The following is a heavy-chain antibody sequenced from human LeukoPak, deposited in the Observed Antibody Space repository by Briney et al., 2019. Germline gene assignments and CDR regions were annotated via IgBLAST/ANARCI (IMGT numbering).Heavy chain of an antibody. CDR3: ARKPSGSQPFDY. Sequence: SETPSLSCAVYGVSLSAYDLSWIRQSPGKGLDWIGEINHSGSTNYNPSLKSRVTILVDTSKNQFSLKLSSVTAADTAVYYCARKPSGSQPFDYWGLGTLVTVSS. J-gene: IGHJ4*02. CDR2: INHSGST. V-gene: IGHV4-34*01. CDR1: GVSLSAYD. D-gene: IGHD3-3*01.